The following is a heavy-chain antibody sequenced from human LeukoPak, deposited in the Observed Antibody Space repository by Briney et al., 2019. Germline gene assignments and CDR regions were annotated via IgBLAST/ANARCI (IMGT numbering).Heavy chain of an antibody. CDR1: GGSIGTYY. V-gene: IGHV4-59*05. D-gene: IGHD2-2*01. Sequence: SETLSLTCTVSGGSIGTYYWSWIRQPPGKGLDWIASIHYSGTTYYNPSLKSRVTISVDTSKNHFSLKLSSVTAADTAVYYCARGPTYQPIDSWGQGTLVTVSS. CDR2: IHYSGTT. J-gene: IGHJ4*02. CDR3: ARGPTYQPIDS.